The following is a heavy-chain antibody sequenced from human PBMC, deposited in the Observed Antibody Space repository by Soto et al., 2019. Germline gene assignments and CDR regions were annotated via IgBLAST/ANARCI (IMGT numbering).Heavy chain of an antibody. CDR1: GYAFTGFG. CDR2: ISAYNGNT. D-gene: IGHD3-16*01. Sequence: QGPLGQSGAEVKNPGASVKVSCQASGYAFTGFGITWVRKAPGQGHEWMGWISAYNGNTNYAQKFQGRVTMTTDTSTSTADMQLRSPRSDDTAVNYCARSRGGTGSDGVDYWCQGSLITVSS. CDR3: ARSRGGTGSDGVDY. V-gene: IGHV1-18*04. J-gene: IGHJ4*02.